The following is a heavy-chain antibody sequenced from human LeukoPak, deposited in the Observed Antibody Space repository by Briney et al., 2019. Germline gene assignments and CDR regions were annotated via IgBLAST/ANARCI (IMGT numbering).Heavy chain of an antibody. Sequence: PSENLSLTCTVSGGSISSRAYYWGWIRQSPGKGLEWIATIYFTGSTYYNPSLKSRVTMSVDTSRNQFSLNLSSMTAADTAIYYCAKEPMHHSMGVWGQGTMVTVSS. V-gene: IGHV4-39*02. CDR1: GGSISSRAYY. D-gene: IGHD1-14*01. CDR3: AKEPMHHSMGV. CDR2: IYFTGST. J-gene: IGHJ6*02.